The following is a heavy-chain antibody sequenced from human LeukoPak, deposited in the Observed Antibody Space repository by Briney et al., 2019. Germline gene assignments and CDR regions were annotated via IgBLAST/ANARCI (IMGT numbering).Heavy chain of an antibody. D-gene: IGHD3-22*01. CDR3: ARGKKLGYYYDSSGYYYSLGY. Sequence: SVKVSCKASGGTFSSYAISWVRQAPGQGLEWMGGIIPIFGTANYAQKFQGRVTIIADESTSTAYMELSSLRSEDTAVYYCARGKKLGYYYDSSGYYYSLGYWGQGTLVTVSS. CDR1: GGTFSSYA. CDR2: IIPIFGTA. J-gene: IGHJ4*02. V-gene: IGHV1-69*13.